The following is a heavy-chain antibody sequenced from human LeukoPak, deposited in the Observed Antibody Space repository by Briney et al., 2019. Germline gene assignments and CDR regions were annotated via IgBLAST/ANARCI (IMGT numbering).Heavy chain of an antibody. CDR3: ARGRRIAAGGYYYYYMDV. J-gene: IGHJ6*03. Sequence: GASVKVSCKASGYTFTSYDINWVRQATGQGLEWMGWMNPNSGNTGYAQKFQGRVTMTRNTSISTAYMELSSLRSEDTAVYYCARGRRIAAGGYYYYYMDVWGKGTTVTVSS. CDR2: MNPNSGNT. D-gene: IGHD6-13*01. V-gene: IGHV1-8*01. CDR1: GYTFTSYD.